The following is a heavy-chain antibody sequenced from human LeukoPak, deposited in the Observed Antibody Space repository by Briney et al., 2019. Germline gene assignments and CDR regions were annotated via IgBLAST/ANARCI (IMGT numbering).Heavy chain of an antibody. V-gene: IGHV4-61*02. Sequence: TLSLTCTVSGGSISSGSYYWSSIRQPAGKGLEWIGRIYTSGSTNYNPSLKSRVTISVDTSKNQFSLKLSSVTAADKAVYYWAREDKGPAFFDYWGQGTLVTVSS. J-gene: IGHJ4*02. CDR3: AREDKGPAFFDY. CDR2: IYTSGST. CDR1: GGSISSGSYY. D-gene: IGHD2-15*01.